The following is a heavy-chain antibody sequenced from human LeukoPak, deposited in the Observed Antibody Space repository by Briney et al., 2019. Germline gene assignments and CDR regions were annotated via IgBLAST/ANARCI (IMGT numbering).Heavy chain of an antibody. J-gene: IGHJ4*01. V-gene: IGHV3-23*01. Sequence: GGSLRLSCAVSTFYFTDYAMSWARQAPGKGLEWLSAVSGNGDTKDYVDSVKGRFTISRDNSRNTVHLQIDNLRTEDTAVYYCARGSTSTAPGWVYWGHGTLVTVSS. CDR2: VSGNGDTK. D-gene: IGHD2-21*02. CDR3: ARGSTSTAPGWVY. CDR1: TFYFTDYA.